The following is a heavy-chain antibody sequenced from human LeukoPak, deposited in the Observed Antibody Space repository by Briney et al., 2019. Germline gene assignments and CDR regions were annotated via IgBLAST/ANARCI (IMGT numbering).Heavy chain of an antibody. D-gene: IGHD4-11*01. CDR2: ISSSSSYK. CDR1: GFTFSSYS. Sequence: PGGSLRLSCAASGFTFSSYSMNWVRQAPGKGLEWVSSISSSSSYKYYEDSVKGRLTISRDNAKNSLYLQMNSLRAEDTAVYYCARAYSNLPDYWGQGTLVTVSS. J-gene: IGHJ4*02. V-gene: IGHV3-21*01. CDR3: ARAYSNLPDY.